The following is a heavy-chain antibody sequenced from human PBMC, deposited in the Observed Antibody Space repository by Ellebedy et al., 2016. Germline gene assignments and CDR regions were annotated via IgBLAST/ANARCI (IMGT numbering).Heavy chain of an antibody. J-gene: IGHJ4*02. Sequence: ASVKVSCKGSGYSFTSQWIGWVRQMPGKGLEWMGLFYPGDSDTRYSPSFQGLVTISADKSISTAYLQWSSLKASDTAIYYCARLTVTFGGVMPGYFDYWGQGTLVTVSS. D-gene: IGHD3-16*01. V-gene: IGHV5-51*01. CDR2: FYPGDSDT. CDR1: GYSFTSQW. CDR3: ARLTVTFGGVMPGYFDY.